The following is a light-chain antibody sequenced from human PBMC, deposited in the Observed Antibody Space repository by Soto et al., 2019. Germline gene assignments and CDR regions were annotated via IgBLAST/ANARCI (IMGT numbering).Light chain of an antibody. V-gene: IGKV3-11*01. CDR3: QQRSNWPPIT. CDR2: DAS. Sequence: EIVLTQSPATLSLSPGERVTLSCRASQTISSSLAWYQQKPGQSPRLLIYDASNRASGVPPRFSGSGSGTDFTLSISSIEPEDFAVYYCQQRSNWPPITFGQGTRLDFK. CDR1: QTISSS. J-gene: IGKJ5*01.